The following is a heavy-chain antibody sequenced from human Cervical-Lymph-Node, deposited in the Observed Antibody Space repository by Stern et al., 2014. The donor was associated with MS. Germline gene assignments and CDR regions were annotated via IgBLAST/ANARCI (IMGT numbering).Heavy chain of an antibody. V-gene: IGHV5-51*01. D-gene: IGHD3-10*01. CDR2: IYPEDSDT. CDR1: GYSFSNFW. CDR3: VRRRDSDSYDTF. Sequence: EVQLVESGAEVKKPGESLKISCKTSGYSFSNFWIGWVRQKPGKGLEWMGIIYPEDSDTTYSPSFQGHVTISADESISTAYLQWRSLKASDTAMYYCVRRRDSDSYDTFWGQGTMLIVSS. J-gene: IGHJ3*01.